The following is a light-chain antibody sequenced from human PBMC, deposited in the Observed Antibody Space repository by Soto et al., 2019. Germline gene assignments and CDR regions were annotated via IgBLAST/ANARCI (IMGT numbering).Light chain of an antibody. CDR2: GNS. CDR3: QSYDSSLSGWV. Sequence: QSVLTQPPSVSGAPGQRVTISCTGSSSNIGAGYDVHWYQQLPGTAPKLLIYGNSNRPSGVPDRFSGSKSGTSASLAITGLQAEDEAEYYCQSYDSSLSGWVFGGGTTVTVL. V-gene: IGLV1-40*01. J-gene: IGLJ3*02. CDR1: SSNIGAGYD.